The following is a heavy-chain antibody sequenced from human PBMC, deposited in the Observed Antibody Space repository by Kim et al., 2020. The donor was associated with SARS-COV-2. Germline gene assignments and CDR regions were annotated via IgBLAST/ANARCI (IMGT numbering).Heavy chain of an antibody. J-gene: IGHJ4*02. Sequence: YYVDAVRGRFTVSRDNAKNSLYLQMNSLRVEDTAVYYCARGSTWGGDYWGQGTLVTVSS. CDR3: ARGSTWGGDY. V-gene: IGHV3-7*01. D-gene: IGHD2-21*01.